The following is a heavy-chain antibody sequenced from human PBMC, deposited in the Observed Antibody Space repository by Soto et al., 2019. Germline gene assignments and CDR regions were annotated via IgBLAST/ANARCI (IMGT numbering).Heavy chain of an antibody. V-gene: IGHV4-31*03. CDR3: SRASIAAAGTSICDY. J-gene: IGHJ4*01. D-gene: IGHD6-13*01. Sequence: PSETLSLTCTVSGGSISSGGYYWSWIRQHPGKGLEWIGYIYYSGSTYYNPSLKSRVTISVDTSKNQFSLKLSSVTAADTAVYYCSRASIAAAGTSICDYWGHGTLVTVSS. CDR1: GGSISSGGYY. CDR2: IYYSGST.